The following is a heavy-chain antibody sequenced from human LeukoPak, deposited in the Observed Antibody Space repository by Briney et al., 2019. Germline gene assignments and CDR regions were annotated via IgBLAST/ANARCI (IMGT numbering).Heavy chain of an antibody. CDR3: ARDTYRFFDL. Sequence: GRFTISRDNAKNSLYLQMDSLRAEDTAVYCCARDTYRFFDLWGRGTLVTVSS. V-gene: IGHV3-11*06. J-gene: IGHJ2*01.